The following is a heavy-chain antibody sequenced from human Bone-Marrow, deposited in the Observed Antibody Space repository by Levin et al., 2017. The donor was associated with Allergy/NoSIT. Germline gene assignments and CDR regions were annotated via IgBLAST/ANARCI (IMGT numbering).Heavy chain of an antibody. D-gene: IGHD4-23*01. CDR2: ISHDGSKK. J-gene: IGHJ3*02. CDR3: ARDDTVVTGALDS. CDR1: GFTFSHYG. V-gene: IGHV3-30*04. Sequence: GGSLRLSCAASGFTFSHYGMHWVRQAPGKGLEWVAVISHDGSKKDYADSVKGRFTISRDSSDNSLYLQMSRLRTADTALYYCARDDTVVTGALDSWGQGTMVTVSS.